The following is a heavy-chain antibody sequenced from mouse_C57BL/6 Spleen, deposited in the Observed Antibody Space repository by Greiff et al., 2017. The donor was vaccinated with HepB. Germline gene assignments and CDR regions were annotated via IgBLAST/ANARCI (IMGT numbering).Heavy chain of an antibody. CDR3: ASTVYDGISYYY. CDR2: IYPGSGST. CDR1: GYTFTSYW. Sequence: VQLQQPGAELVTPGASVKMSCKASGYTFTSYWITWVKQRPGQGLEWIGDIYPGSGSTNYNEKFKSKATLTVDTSSSIAYMQISSLTSEYSAVYYCASTVYDGISYYYWGQSATLT. J-gene: IGHJ2*01. D-gene: IGHD1-1*01. V-gene: IGHV1-55*01.